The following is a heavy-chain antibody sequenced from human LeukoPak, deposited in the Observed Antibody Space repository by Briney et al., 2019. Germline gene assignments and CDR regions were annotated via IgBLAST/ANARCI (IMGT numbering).Heavy chain of an antibody. CDR1: GFTVSSNY. Sequence: PGGSLRLSCAASGFTVSSNYMSWVRQAPGKGLEWVSIIYSDGSTYYADSVKGRFTISRDNSKNTLYLQMNSLRAEDTAVYYCARHRSSWLIDYWGQGTLVTVSS. CDR2: IYSDGST. CDR3: ARHRSSWLIDY. D-gene: IGHD6-6*01. V-gene: IGHV3-66*04. J-gene: IGHJ4*02.